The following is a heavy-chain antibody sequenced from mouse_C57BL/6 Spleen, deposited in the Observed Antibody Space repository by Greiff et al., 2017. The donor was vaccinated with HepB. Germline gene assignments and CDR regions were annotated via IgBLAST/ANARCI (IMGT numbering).Heavy chain of an antibody. CDR2: IYPGSGNT. J-gene: IGHJ3*01. V-gene: IGHV1-76*01. CDR1: GYTFTDYY. D-gene: IGHD1-1*01. Sequence: QVQLQQSGAELVRPGASVKLSCKASGYTFTDYYINWVKQRPGRGLEWIARIYPGSGNTYYNEKFKGKATLTAEKSSSTAYMQLSSLTSEDSAVYFCAREGGYYYGSSYGFAYWGQGTLVTVSA. CDR3: AREGGYYYGSSYGFAY.